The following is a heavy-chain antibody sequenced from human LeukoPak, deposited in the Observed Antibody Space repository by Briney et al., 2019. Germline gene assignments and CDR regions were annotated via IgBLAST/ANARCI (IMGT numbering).Heavy chain of an antibody. CDR1: GFPFSTYG. J-gene: IGHJ4*02. V-gene: IGHV3-30*03. Sequence: GRSLRLSCAASGFPFSTYGMHWVRQAPGKGLEWVAVISYDGSNKYYADSVKGRFTISRDNSQNTLYLQMNSLRTEDTAVYYCARDLRSGGYWGQGTLVTVSS. CDR2: ISYDGSNK. D-gene: IGHD3-16*01. CDR3: ARDLRSGGY.